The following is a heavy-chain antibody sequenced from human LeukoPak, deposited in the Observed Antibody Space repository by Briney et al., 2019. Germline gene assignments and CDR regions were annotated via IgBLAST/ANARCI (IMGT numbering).Heavy chain of an antibody. V-gene: IGHV1-2*06. D-gene: IGHD6-13*01. Sequence: ASVKVSCKASGYTFTGYYMHWVRQAPGQGLEWMGRINPNSGGTNYAQKFQGRLTITRDASITTASMELSRLRSDDTAVYYCARALKGIAAAKLGLAYWGQGTLVTVSS. CDR3: ARALKGIAAAKLGLAY. CDR1: GYTFTGYY. J-gene: IGHJ4*02. CDR2: INPNSGGT.